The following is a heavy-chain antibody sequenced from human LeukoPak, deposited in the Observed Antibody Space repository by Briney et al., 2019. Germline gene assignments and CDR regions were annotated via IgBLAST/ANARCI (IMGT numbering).Heavy chain of an antibody. CDR3: ARGGSYFPKFDY. CDR1: GYTFTSYG. D-gene: IGHD1-26*01. J-gene: IGHJ4*02. Sequence: ASVKVSCKASGYTFTSYGISWVRQAPGQGLEWMGIINPSGGSTSYAQKFQGRVTMARDTSTSTVYMELSSLRSEDTAVYYCARGGSYFPKFDYWGQGTLVTVSS. V-gene: IGHV1-46*01. CDR2: INPSGGST.